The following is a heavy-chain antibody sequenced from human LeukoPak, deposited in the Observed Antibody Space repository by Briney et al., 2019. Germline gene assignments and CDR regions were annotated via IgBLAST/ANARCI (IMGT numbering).Heavy chain of an antibody. V-gene: IGHV3-30*04. J-gene: IGHJ6*03. CDR3: ARDSGRYYYYYMDV. Sequence: GGSLRLSCAASGFTFSSYAMHWVRQAPGKGLEWVAVISYDGSNKYYADSVKGRFTISRDNSKNTLYLQMNSLRAEDTAVYYCARDSGRYYYYYMDVWGKGTTVTVSS. D-gene: IGHD1-14*01. CDR2: ISYDGSNK. CDR1: GFTFSSYA.